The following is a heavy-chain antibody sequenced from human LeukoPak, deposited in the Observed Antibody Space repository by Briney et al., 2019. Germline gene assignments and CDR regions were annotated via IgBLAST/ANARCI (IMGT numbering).Heavy chain of an antibody. J-gene: IGHJ4*02. D-gene: IGHD2-2*02. CDR2: ISGSGGST. CDR3: AKDLSYCSSTSCYTRYFDY. Sequence: GGSLRLSCAASGFTFSSYAMSWVRQAPGKGLEWVSAISGSGGSTYYADSVKGRFTISRHNSKNTLYLQMNSLRAEDTAVYYCAKDLSYCSSTSCYTRYFDYWGQGTLVTVSS. CDR1: GFTFSSYA. V-gene: IGHV3-23*01.